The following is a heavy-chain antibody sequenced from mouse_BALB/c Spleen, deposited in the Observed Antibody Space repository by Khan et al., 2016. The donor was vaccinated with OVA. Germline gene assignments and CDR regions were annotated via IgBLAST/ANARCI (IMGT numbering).Heavy chain of an antibody. CDR2: INPHIGET. CDR3: TRIYRRDFDY. D-gene: IGHD2-1*01. Sequence: MQLEESGPELVRPGASVKISCKASGYSFTGYCMNWVMQSHGKSLEWIGRINPHIGETFYNHKLKDKATLTVDESSNTSHMELRSLASEESAGYYCTRIYRRDFDYWGQGTTLTVSS. V-gene: IGHV1-20*02. J-gene: IGHJ2*01. CDR1: GYSFTGYC.